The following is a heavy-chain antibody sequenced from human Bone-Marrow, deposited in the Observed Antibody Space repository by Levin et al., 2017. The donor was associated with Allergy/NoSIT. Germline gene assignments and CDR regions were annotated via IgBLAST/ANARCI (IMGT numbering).Heavy chain of an antibody. CDR1: GGSISSGGYY. D-gene: IGHD5-18*01. Sequence: SQTLSLTCTVSGGSISSGGYYWSWIRQHPGKGLEWIGYIYYSGSTYYNPSLKSRVTISVDTSKNQFSLKLSSVTAADTAVYYCARPSVGYSYGRYYYYGMDVWGQGTTVTVSS. CDR2: IYYSGST. J-gene: IGHJ6*02. V-gene: IGHV4-31*03. CDR3: ARPSVGYSYGRYYYYGMDV.